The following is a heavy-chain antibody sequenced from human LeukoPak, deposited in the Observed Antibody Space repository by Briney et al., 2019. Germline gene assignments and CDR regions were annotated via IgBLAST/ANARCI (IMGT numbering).Heavy chain of an antibody. Sequence: GASVKVSCKASGYTFTGYYMHWVRQAPGQGLEWMGWMNPNSGNTGYAQKFQGRVTMTRNTSISTAYMELSSLRSEDTAVYYCARAGNYYDSSGYAEIWGQGTLVTVSS. CDR1: GYTFTGYY. CDR2: MNPNSGNT. CDR3: ARAGNYYDSSGYAEI. D-gene: IGHD3-22*01. J-gene: IGHJ4*02. V-gene: IGHV1-8*02.